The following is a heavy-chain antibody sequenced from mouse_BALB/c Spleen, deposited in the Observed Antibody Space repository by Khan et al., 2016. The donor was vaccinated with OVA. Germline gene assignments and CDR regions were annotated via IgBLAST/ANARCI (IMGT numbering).Heavy chain of an antibody. CDR1: GFSLTTYG. Sequence: QVQLKESGPGLVQPSQSLSITCTVSGFSLTTYGVHWVRQSPGKGLEWLGVIWSGGSTDYNAPFISRLSISKASSKSQVFFKMNSLQVNDTAIYYCARNYEYDEGLSYWGQGTLVTVSA. CDR2: IWSGGST. V-gene: IGHV2-2*02. D-gene: IGHD2-4*01. J-gene: IGHJ3*01. CDR3: ARNYEYDEGLSY.